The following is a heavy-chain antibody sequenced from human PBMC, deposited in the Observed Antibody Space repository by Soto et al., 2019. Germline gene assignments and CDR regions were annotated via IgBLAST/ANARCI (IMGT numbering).Heavy chain of an antibody. CDR2: ISAHNDNT. J-gene: IGHJ4*02. CDR1: GYTFTSYG. V-gene: IGHV1-18*01. CDR3: ARGRYGDY. D-gene: IGHD1-1*01. Sequence: QVHLVQSGAEVKKPGASVKVSCKCSGYTFTSYGITWVRQAPGQGLEWMGWISAHNDNTDYAQKLQGRVTVTRDTSTSTAYMELRSLRSDDKAVYYCARGRYGDYWGQGALVNVSS.